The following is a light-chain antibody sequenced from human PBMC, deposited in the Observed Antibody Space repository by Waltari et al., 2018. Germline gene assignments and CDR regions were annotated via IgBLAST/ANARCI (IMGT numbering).Light chain of an antibody. V-gene: IGKV3-20*01. J-gene: IGKJ1*01. Sequence: ENVLTQSPGTLSLSPGERATLSCRASPSVTISSLSWYQQKPGQAPRLLIYGTSARATGIPDRFSGSGSGTDFTLTISRLEPEDFAMYYCQQFGSSLWTFGQGTKVEIK. CDR1: PSVTISS. CDR3: QQFGSSLWT. CDR2: GTS.